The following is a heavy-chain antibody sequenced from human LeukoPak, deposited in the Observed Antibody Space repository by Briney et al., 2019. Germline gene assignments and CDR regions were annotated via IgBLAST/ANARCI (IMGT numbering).Heavy chain of an antibody. V-gene: IGHV3-23*01. Sequence: GGSLRLSCAASGFTFSSYAMSWVRQAPGKGLEWVSTFSGSGGNTYYADSVKGRFTISRDNSKNTLYLQMNSLRGEDTAVYYCARDREEYCSGGSCSSFDYWGQGILVTVSS. D-gene: IGHD2-15*01. CDR3: ARDREEYCSGGSCSSFDY. CDR1: GFTFSSYA. J-gene: IGHJ4*02. CDR2: FSGSGGNT.